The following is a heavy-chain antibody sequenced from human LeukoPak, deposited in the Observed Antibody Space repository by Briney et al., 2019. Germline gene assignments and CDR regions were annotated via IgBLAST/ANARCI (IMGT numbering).Heavy chain of an antibody. Sequence: ASVKVSCKASGYTCTSYAMHWVRQAPGQRLEWMGWINAGNGNTKYSQKFQGRVTITRDTSASTAYMELSSLRSEDTAVYYCARGEVYSSSWIIDYWGQGTLVTVSS. V-gene: IGHV1-3*01. D-gene: IGHD6-13*01. CDR2: INAGNGNT. CDR3: ARGEVYSSSWIIDY. CDR1: GYTCTSYA. J-gene: IGHJ4*02.